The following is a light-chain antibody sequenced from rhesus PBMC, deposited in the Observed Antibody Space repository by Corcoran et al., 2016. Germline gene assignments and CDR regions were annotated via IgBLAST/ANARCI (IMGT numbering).Light chain of an antibody. CDR3: QVWDSSSKYDV. Sequence: SYALTQSPSVSAASGQTARITCGGDNIGSKNGQWYQQKSAQAPVLVIYADSERPSGIPDRYSASNSGNTATLTISGVEAGDEADYFCQVWDSSSKYDVFGSGTRLTVL. V-gene: IGLV3-25*02. CDR2: ADS. CDR1: NIGSKN. J-gene: IGLJ6*01.